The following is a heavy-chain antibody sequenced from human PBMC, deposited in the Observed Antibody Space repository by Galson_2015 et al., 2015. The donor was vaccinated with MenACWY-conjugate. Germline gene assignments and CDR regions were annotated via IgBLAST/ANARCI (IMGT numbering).Heavy chain of an antibody. V-gene: IGHV4-34*01. J-gene: IGHJ4*02. CDR3: ASVRGVIITG. D-gene: IGHD3-10*02. Sequence: IGEINHSGSTNYNPSLKSRVTISVDTSKNQFSLKLSSVTAADTAVYYCASVRGVIITGWGQGTLVTVSS. CDR2: INHSGST.